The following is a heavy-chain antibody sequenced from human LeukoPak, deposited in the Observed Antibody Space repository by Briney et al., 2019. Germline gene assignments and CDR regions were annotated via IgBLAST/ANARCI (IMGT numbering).Heavy chain of an antibody. D-gene: IGHD2-21*02. CDR2: ISYDRSNK. CDR3: AKSGDPQYYFGY. J-gene: IGHJ4*02. CDR1: GFTFSSYG. V-gene: IGHV3-30*18. Sequence: PGGSLRLSCAASGFTFSSYGMHWVRQAPGKGLEWVAVISYDRSNKYYADSVKGRFTISRDNSKNTLYLQMNGLRAEDTAVYYCAKSGDPQYYFGYWGQGTLVTVSS.